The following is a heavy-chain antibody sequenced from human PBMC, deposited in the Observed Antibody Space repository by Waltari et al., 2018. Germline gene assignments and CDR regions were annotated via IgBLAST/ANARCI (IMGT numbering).Heavy chain of an antibody. CDR3: AACRGVRGVIPFDY. V-gene: IGHV3-23*04. J-gene: IGHJ4*02. D-gene: IGHD3-10*02. CDR1: GFTFSTYG. Sequence: EVQLVESGGGLVQPGGSLRLSWADSGFTFSTYGMSWVRQAPGKWLEWVSAISCGSDTTPYADSVKGLFTISRDNSKNTLYLPMNSLRADDTAVYYCAACRGVRGVIPFDYWGQGTLVTVSS. CDR2: ISCGSDTT.